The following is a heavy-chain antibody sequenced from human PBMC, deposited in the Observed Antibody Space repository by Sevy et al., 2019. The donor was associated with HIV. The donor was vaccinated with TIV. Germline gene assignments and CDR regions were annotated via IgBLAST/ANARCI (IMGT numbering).Heavy chain of an antibody. V-gene: IGHV1-2*02. Sequence: ASVKVSCKASGYTFTGYYMHWVRQAPGQGLEWMGWINPNSGGTNYAQKFQGRVTMTRDTSISTAYMELSRLRSDDPAVYYCARGFTAVDWFDPWGQGTLVTVSS. J-gene: IGHJ5*02. CDR1: GYTFTGYY. CDR2: INPNSGGT. CDR3: ARGFTAVDWFDP. D-gene: IGHD2-15*01.